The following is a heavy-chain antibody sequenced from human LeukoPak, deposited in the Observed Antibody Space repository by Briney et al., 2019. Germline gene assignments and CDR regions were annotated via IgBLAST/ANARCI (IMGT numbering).Heavy chain of an antibody. Sequence: ASVKVSCKASGYTFTDFGISWVRQAPGQGPEWMGWISAYNGDIIYGQKFQGRVTMTTDTSTSTAYMELRSLRSDDTAVYYCARPEPDKSISAFDIWGQGTMVTVSS. CDR3: ARPEPDKSISAFDI. V-gene: IGHV1-18*01. CDR1: GYTFTDFG. J-gene: IGHJ3*02. D-gene: IGHD2-21*01. CDR2: ISAYNGDI.